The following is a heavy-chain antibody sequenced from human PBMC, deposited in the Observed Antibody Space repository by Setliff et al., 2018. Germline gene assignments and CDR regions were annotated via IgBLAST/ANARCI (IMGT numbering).Heavy chain of an antibody. D-gene: IGHD2-21*02. V-gene: IGHV5-51*01. CDR1: GYSFTKYW. CDR3: ARRGWGSSSGDCYSPKGCYYYYMDV. J-gene: IGHJ6*03. CDR2: IDPADSDT. Sequence: PGESLTLSCKAAGYSFTKYWIGWVRQMPGKGLEWMGIIDPADSDTTYSPSFQGQVTISADKSIGTAYLQWSSLKASDTAIYYCARRGWGSSSGDCYSPKGCYYYYMDVWGKGTTVTVS.